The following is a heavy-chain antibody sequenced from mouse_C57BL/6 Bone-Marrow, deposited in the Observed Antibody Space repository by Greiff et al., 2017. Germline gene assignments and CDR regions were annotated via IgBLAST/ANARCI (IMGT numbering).Heavy chain of an antibody. J-gene: IGHJ4*01. CDR1: GYTFTSYG. D-gene: IGHD2-3*01. V-gene: IGHV1-81*01. CDR2: IYPRSGNT. Sequence: VQLVESGAELARPGASVKLSCKASGYTFTSYGISWVKQRTGQGLEWIGEIYPRSGNTYYNEKFKGKATLTADKSSSTAYMELRSLTSEDSAVYFCARYDGYTLYYYAMDYWGQGTSVTVSS. CDR3: ARYDGYTLYYYAMDY.